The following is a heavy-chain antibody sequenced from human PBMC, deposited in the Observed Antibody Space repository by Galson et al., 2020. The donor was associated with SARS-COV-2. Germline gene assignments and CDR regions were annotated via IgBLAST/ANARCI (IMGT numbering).Heavy chain of an antibody. CDR3: TTAPGGRGVSDGY. J-gene: IGHJ4*02. V-gene: IGHV3-15*01. CDR2: IKSKADGGTT. D-gene: IGHD2-15*01. Sequence: GESLKISCAASGFSFTNVWMNWVRQAPGKGLEWVGRIKSKADGGTTDYAAPVKDRFAISRDDSKTTVYLQMNSLTSEDTAVYYCTTAPGGRGVSDGYWGQGTLVTVSS. CDR1: GFSFTNVW.